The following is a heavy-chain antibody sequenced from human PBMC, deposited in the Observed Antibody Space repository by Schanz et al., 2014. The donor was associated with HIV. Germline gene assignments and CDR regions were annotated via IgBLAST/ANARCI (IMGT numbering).Heavy chain of an antibody. D-gene: IGHD1-26*01. CDR3: AKDMGSGSYETFDI. J-gene: IGHJ3*02. V-gene: IGHV3-9*01. CDR2: ISWNSGSI. Sequence: EVHLVESGGVVVQPGGSLRLACAASGFSFDDYAMHWVRQAPGKGLEWVSGISWNSGSIGYADSVKGRFTISRDNAKNSLYLQMNSLRAEDTALYYCAKDMGSGSYETFDIWGQGTMVTVSS. CDR1: GFSFDDYA.